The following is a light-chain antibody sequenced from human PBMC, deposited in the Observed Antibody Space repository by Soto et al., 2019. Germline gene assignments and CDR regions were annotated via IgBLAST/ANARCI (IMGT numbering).Light chain of an antibody. V-gene: IGLV1-51*01. CDR2: GND. Sequence: QSVLTQTPSASGTPGQWVAISCSGSKSNIGSVSVNWYQQLPGAAPKLLIYGNDKRPSGIPDRFSGSKSGTSATLGITGLQTGDEADYYCGTWDSSLTAVVFGGGTKLTVL. CDR1: KSNIGSVS. J-gene: IGLJ2*01. CDR3: GTWDSSLTAVV.